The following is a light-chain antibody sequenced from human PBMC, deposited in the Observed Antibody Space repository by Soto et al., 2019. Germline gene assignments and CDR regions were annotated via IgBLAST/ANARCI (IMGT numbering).Light chain of an antibody. V-gene: IGKV1-5*01. J-gene: IGKJ1*01. Sequence: DIQMTQSPSTLSPSHGDRVSITCRASQSISTWLAWFQQKTGKAPKVLIYDASSLASGVPSRFSGSGSGTEFTLTISRLQPDDFETYYCQQYSSYSGTFGQGTKVDIK. CDR1: QSISTW. CDR2: DAS. CDR3: QQYSSYSGT.